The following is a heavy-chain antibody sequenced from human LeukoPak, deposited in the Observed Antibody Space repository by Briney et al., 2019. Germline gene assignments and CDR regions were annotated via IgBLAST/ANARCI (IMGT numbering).Heavy chain of an antibody. V-gene: IGHV1-69*13. J-gene: IGHJ4*02. CDR2: IIPIFGTA. CDR1: GGTFISYA. Sequence: ASVKVSCKASGGTFISYAISWVRQAPGQGLEWMGGIIPIFGTANYAQKFQGRVTITADESTSTAYMELSSLRSEDTAVYYCARVPAAIEDPDLGYWGQGTLVTVSS. CDR3: ARVPAAIEDPDLGY. D-gene: IGHD2-2*02.